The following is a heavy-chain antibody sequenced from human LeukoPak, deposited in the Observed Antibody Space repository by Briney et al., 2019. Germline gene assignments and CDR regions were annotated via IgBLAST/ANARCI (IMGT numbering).Heavy chain of an antibody. CDR2: ISGNGHTI. D-gene: IGHD3-16*02. CDR1: GFTFHVYA. CDR3: ARDDGASSLLDF. J-gene: IGHJ4*02. Sequence: GGSLRLSCAASGFTFHVYAIYWVRQAPGRGLEWVSLISGNGHTISYADSVRGRFTISRDNTKNSLYLQMDSLTTEDTAVYYCARDDGASSLLDFWGQGTLVTVSS. V-gene: IGHV3-43*02.